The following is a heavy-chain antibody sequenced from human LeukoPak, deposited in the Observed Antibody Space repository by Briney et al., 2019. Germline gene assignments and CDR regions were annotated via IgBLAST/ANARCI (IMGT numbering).Heavy chain of an antibody. CDR2: INRDGSGK. V-gene: IGHV3-7*01. CDR3: AGGSGWLCDY. CDR1: GFTFSNYW. Sequence: GGSLRLSCAASGFTFSNYWMTWFRQAPGKGLQWVANINRDGSGKTYVDSVKGRFTISRDNVDNSLYLQMNSLRAEDTAVYYCAGGSGWLCDYWGQGTLVTVSS. D-gene: IGHD6-25*01. J-gene: IGHJ4*02.